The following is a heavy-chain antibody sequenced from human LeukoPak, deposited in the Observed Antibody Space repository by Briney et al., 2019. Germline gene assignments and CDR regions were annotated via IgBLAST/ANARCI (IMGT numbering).Heavy chain of an antibody. CDR1: GDSVSSNTAA. Sequence: SQTLSLTCGISGDSVSSNTAAWNCIRQSPSRGLEWLGRTYYRSKWYNNYAVSVKSRITINSDSSKNQVSLQLNSVTPEDTAMYYCARENSRGRFDYWGQGTLVTVSS. CDR3: ARENSRGRFDY. CDR2: TYYRSKWYN. D-gene: IGHD6-19*01. J-gene: IGHJ4*02. V-gene: IGHV6-1*01.